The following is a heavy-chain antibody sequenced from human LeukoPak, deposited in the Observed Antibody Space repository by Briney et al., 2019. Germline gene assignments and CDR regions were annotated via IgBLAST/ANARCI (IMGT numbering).Heavy chain of an antibody. CDR3: ARVGSRYCSGANCYDGF. CDR1: EFTFSSYW. V-gene: IGHV3-30-3*01. CDR2: ISYDGNNQ. D-gene: IGHD2-15*01. Sequence: GGSLRLSCAASEFTFSSYWMSWVRQAPGKGLEWVAFISYDGNNQYYADSVKGRFTISRDNSKNTLYLQMNNLRAEDTAIYYCARVGSRYCSGANCYDGFWGQGTLVSVSS. J-gene: IGHJ4*02.